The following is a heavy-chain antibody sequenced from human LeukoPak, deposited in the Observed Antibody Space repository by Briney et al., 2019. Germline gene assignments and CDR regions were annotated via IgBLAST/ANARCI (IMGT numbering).Heavy chain of an antibody. CDR2: INHSGST. Sequence: SETLSLTCTVSGGSISSYYWSWIRQPPGKGLEWIGEINHSGSTNYNPSLKSRVTISVDTSKNQFSLKLSSVTAADTAVYYCATYSGSYTNAFDIWGQGTMVTVSS. V-gene: IGHV4-34*01. J-gene: IGHJ3*02. CDR1: GGSISSYY. D-gene: IGHD1-26*01. CDR3: ATYSGSYTNAFDI.